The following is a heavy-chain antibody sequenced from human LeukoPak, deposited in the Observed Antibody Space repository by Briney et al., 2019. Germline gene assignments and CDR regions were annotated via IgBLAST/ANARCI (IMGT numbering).Heavy chain of an antibody. CDR1: GFTFSSYG. D-gene: IGHD5-18*01. V-gene: IGHV3-30*18. Sequence: GRSLRLSCAASGFTFSSYGMHWVRQAPGKGLEWVAVISYDGSNKYYADSVKGRFTISRDNSKNTLYLQMNSLRAEDTAVYYCAKGYSYGYLGPFDYWGQGTLVTVSS. CDR3: AKGYSYGYLGPFDY. CDR2: ISYDGSNK. J-gene: IGHJ4*02.